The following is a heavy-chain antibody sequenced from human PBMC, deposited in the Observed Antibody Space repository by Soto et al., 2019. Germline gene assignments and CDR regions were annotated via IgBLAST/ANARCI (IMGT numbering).Heavy chain of an antibody. CDR3: GRHTVAPGYYFDY. CDR1: GGSISSYY. V-gene: IGHV4-59*08. Sequence: SETLSLTCTVSGGSISSYYWSWIRQPPGKGLEWIGYIYYSGSTNYNPSLKSRVTISVDTSKNQFSLKLSSVTAADTAVYYCGRHTVAPGYYFDYWGQGTLVTVSS. CDR2: IYYSGST. D-gene: IGHD2-15*01. J-gene: IGHJ4*02.